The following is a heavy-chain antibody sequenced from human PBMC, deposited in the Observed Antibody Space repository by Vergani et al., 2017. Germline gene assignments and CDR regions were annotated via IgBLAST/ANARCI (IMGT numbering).Heavy chain of an antibody. CDR3: ANSYCSSRSCYAFYGMEV. CDR1: GFSFSTCG. CDR2: LRYDGSNE. J-gene: IGHJ6*02. Sequence: QVQLVESGGGVVQPGGSLRLSCAASGFSFSTCGMHWVRQAPGRGLEWVAFLRYDGSNEYYGDAVKGRFIISRDNSKNMLSLEMHSLRPEDTAVYYCANSYCSSRSCYAFYGMEVWGQGTTVTVSS. D-gene: IGHD2-2*01. V-gene: IGHV3-30*02.